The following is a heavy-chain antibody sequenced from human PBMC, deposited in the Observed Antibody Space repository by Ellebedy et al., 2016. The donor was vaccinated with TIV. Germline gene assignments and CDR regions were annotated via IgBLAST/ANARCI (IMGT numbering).Heavy chain of an antibody. CDR3: ARNSGFYQYFFDY. CDR2: ISGSGSHT. V-gene: IGHV3-23*01. J-gene: IGHJ4*02. D-gene: IGHD6-19*01. CDR1: GFTFSSYA. Sequence: GESLKISCAASGFTFSSYAMSWVRQAPGKGLEWVSSISGSGSHTYYADSVKGRFTVSRDPAKNTLYLQMNSLRPDDAAIYYCARNSGFYQYFFDYWGQGTLVTVSS.